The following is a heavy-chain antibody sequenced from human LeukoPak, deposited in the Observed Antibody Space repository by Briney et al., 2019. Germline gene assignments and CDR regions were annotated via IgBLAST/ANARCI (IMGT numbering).Heavy chain of an antibody. D-gene: IGHD2-15*01. Sequence: ASVKVSCKASGYTFTSYYMHWVRQAPGQGLDWMGIINPSSGSTSYAQKFQGRVTMTRDMSTSTAYMEMSSLRSEDTAVYYCARDGGYCSGGSCSRGAFDIWGQGTMVTVSS. J-gene: IGHJ3*02. CDR2: INPSSGST. CDR1: GYTFTSYY. V-gene: IGHV1-46*01. CDR3: ARDGGYCSGGSCSRGAFDI.